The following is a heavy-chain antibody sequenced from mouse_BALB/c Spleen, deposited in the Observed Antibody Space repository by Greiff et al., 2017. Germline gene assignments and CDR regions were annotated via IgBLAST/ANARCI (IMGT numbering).Heavy chain of an antibody. V-gene: IGHV5-6-4*01. CDR2: ISSGGSYT. CDR3: TRESSGHGFAY. D-gene: IGHD3-1*01. Sequence: DVMLVESGGGLVKPGGSPKLSCAASGFTFSSYTMSWVRQTPEKRLEWVATISSGGSYTYYPDSVKGRFTISRDNAKNTLYLQMSSLKSEDTAMYYCTRESSGHGFAYWGQGTLVTVSA. CDR1: GFTFSSYT. J-gene: IGHJ3*01.